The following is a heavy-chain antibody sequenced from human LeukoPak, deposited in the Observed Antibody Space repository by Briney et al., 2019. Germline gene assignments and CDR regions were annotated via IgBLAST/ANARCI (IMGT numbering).Heavy chain of an antibody. J-gene: IGHJ4*02. CDR2: INPNSGCT. CDR3: ARDFTVGALDY. V-gene: IGHV1-2*02. Sequence: GASVKVSFKSSGYTFTGYYMHWVRQAPGQGLEWMGWINPNSGCTNYAQKFQGRVTMTRDTSISTAYMELSRLRSDDTAVYYCARDFTVGALDYWGQGTMVTVSS. D-gene: IGHD1-26*01. CDR1: GYTFTGYY.